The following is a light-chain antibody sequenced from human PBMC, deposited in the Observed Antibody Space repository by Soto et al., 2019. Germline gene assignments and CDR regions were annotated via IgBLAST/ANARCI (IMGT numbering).Light chain of an antibody. Sequence: EVVMRQSPATLPVSPAEGATLSCRASQGIGDTLARYQHKPCQTPSLLIYDTSTRATGVPTRFSGSRSGAEFTLTINSLQSEEFAVYYCQPYNNWPLTFGGGTKV. CDR1: QGIGDT. CDR2: DTS. J-gene: IGKJ4*01. CDR3: QPYNNWPLT. V-gene: IGKV3-15*01.